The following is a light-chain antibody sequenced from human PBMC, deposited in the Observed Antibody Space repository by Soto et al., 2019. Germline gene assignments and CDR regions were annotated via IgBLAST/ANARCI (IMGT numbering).Light chain of an antibody. J-gene: IGKJ2*01. V-gene: IGKV3-20*01. CDR1: QSVSNNY. CDR2: GSS. CDR3: QQYGSSPPYT. Sequence: EVVLTQSPGTLSLSPGERATLSCRASQSVSNNYSAWYQQKPGQSHKLLIFGSSDRATGSPDRFSGSGSGTDFTLNISSLEPEDFAVYYCQQYGSSPPYTFGQGTKLEIK.